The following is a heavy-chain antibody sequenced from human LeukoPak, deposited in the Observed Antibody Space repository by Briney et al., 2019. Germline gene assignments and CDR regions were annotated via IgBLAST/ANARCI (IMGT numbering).Heavy chain of an antibody. CDR1: GGSISSGGYY. J-gene: IGHJ2*01. V-gene: IGHV4-31*03. D-gene: IGHD3-10*01. CDR2: VSYSGST. CDR3: ARDPALVRANWYFDP. Sequence: SQTLSLTCTVSGGSISSGGYYWSWIRQHPGKGLEWIGYVSYSGSTLYNPSLRSRVIISSDTSKNQFFLKLNSVTAADRALYFCARDPALVRANWYFDPWGRGILVTVSS.